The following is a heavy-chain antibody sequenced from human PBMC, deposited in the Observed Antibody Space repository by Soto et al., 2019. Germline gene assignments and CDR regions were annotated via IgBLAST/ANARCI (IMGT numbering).Heavy chain of an antibody. D-gene: IGHD2-21*01. CDR1: GGSISTSSYY. CDR2: IYYSGST. Sequence: SETLSLTCTVTGGSISTSSYYWGWIRQPPGKGLDWIGSIYYSGSTYYNPSLKSRVIISVDTSKNQFPLNLSSVTAADTAVYYCARHLRRGPIVKGLDVWGQGTTVTVSS. J-gene: IGHJ6*02. CDR3: ARHLRRGPIVKGLDV. V-gene: IGHV4-39*01.